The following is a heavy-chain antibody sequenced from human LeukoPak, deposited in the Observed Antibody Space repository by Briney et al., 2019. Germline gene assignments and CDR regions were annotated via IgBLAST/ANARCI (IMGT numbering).Heavy chain of an antibody. Sequence: GRSLRLSCAASGFTFSSYGMHWVRQAPGKGLEWVAVIWYDGSNKYYADSAKGRFTISRDNSKNTLYLQMNSLRAEDTAVYYCAAEYGTKGEYFQHWGQGTLVTVSS. CDR1: GFTFSSYG. V-gene: IGHV3-33*01. J-gene: IGHJ1*01. D-gene: IGHD2-2*01. CDR2: IWYDGSNK. CDR3: AAEYGTKGEYFQH.